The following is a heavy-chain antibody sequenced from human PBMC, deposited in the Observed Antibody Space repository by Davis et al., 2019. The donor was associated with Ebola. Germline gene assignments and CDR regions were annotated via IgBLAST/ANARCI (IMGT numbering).Heavy chain of an antibody. D-gene: IGHD6-19*01. CDR3: ARGVAVAGFYYYYYMDV. CDR1: GYTFTSYY. V-gene: IGHV1-2*04. Sequence: ASVKVSCKASGYTFTSYYMHWVRQAPGQGLEWMGWINPNSGGTNYAQKFQGWVTMTRDTSISTAYMELSRLRSDDTAVYYCARGVAVAGFYYYYYMDVWGKGTTVTVSS. J-gene: IGHJ6*03. CDR2: INPNSGGT.